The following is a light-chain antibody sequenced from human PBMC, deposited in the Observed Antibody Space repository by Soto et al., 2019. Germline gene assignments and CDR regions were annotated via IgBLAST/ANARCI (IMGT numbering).Light chain of an antibody. CDR1: SSDVGGYNY. V-gene: IGLV2-11*01. CDR3: CSYEGRFVV. Sequence: QSALTQPRSVSGSPGQSVTISCTGTSSDVGGYNYVSWYQQHPGKAPKLMIYDGSKRPSGVPDRFSGSKSGNTASLTISGLQAEDEADYYCCSYEGRFVVFGGGTKLSVL. J-gene: IGLJ2*01. CDR2: DGS.